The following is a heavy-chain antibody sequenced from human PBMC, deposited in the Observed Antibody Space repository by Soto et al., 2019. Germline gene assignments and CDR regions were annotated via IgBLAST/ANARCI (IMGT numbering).Heavy chain of an antibody. J-gene: IGHJ4*02. Sequence: PSETLSLTCTVSGDSVTGYYWYWIRQPAGKGLEWIGRMYTSGITNYSPSLKSRVTMSVDTSKNQFSLKRTSVTAADTAVYYCARDDKGVSAAMLYWGQGTLVTVSS. CDR1: GDSVTGYY. CDR2: MYTSGIT. CDR3: ARDDKGVSAAMLY. D-gene: IGHD2-2*01. V-gene: IGHV4-4*07.